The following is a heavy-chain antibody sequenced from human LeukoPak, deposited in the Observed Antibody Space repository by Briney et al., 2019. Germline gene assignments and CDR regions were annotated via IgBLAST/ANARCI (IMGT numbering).Heavy chain of an antibody. D-gene: IGHD3-3*01. Sequence: SETLSLTCAVYGGSFSGYYWSWIRQPPGKGLEWIGEINHSGSTNYNPSLKSRVTISVDTSKNQFSLKLSSVTAADTAVYYCARGVLRFLEWSHYYYGMDVWGQGTTVTVSS. J-gene: IGHJ6*02. CDR1: GGSFSGYY. V-gene: IGHV4-34*01. CDR3: ARGVLRFLEWSHYYYGMDV. CDR2: INHSGST.